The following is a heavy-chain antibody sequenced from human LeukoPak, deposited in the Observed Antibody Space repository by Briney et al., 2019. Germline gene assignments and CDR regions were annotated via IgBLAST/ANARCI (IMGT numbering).Heavy chain of an antibody. D-gene: IGHD6-19*01. CDR1: GGSFSGYH. Sequence: SETLSLTCAVYGGSFSGYHWSWIRQPPGKGLEWIGEINHSGSTNYNPSLKSRVTISVDTSKNQFSLKLSSVTAADTAVYYCASVAVAGTAYWGQGTLVTVSS. CDR3: ASVAVAGTAY. CDR2: INHSGST. V-gene: IGHV4-34*01. J-gene: IGHJ4*02.